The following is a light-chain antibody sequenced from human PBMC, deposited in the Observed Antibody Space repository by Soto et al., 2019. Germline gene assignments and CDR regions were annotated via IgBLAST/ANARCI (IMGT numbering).Light chain of an antibody. CDR2: KAS. Sequence: DIQMTQSPSTLSASVGDRVTITCRASQSISSWLAWYQQKPGKAPKLLIYKASSLESGVPSRFSGSGSGTEFTLTISRLEPEDFAVYYCQQYDSSFRTFGQGTKVDIK. J-gene: IGKJ1*01. CDR1: QSISSW. V-gene: IGKV1-5*03. CDR3: QQYDSSFRT.